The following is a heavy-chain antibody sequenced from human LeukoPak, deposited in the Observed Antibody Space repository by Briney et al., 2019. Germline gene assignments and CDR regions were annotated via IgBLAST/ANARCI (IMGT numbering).Heavy chain of an antibody. Sequence: SVKVSCKASGGTFSSYAISWVRQAPGQGLEWMGRIIPILGIANYAQKFQGRVTITADKSTSTAYMELSSLRSEDTAVYYCARDRNRLLQDYWGQGTLVTVSS. CDR2: IIPILGIA. CDR1: GGTFSSYA. J-gene: IGHJ4*02. CDR3: ARDRNRLLQDY. D-gene: IGHD2-15*01. V-gene: IGHV1-69*04.